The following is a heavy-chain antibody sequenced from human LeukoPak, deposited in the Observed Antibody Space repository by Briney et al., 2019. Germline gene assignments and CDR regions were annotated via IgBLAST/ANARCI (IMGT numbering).Heavy chain of an antibody. Sequence: ASAKVSCKASGYTFTSYGISWVRQAPGQGLEWMGWISAYNGNTNYAQKLQGRVTMTTDTSTNTAYMELRSLRSDDTAVYYCARGLEWLTRRHNWFDPWGQGTLVTVSS. CDR2: ISAYNGNT. V-gene: IGHV1-18*01. CDR1: GYTFTSYG. D-gene: IGHD3-3*01. J-gene: IGHJ5*02. CDR3: ARGLEWLTRRHNWFDP.